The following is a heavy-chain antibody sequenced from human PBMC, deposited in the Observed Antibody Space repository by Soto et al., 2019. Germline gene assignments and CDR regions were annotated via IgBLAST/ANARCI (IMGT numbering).Heavy chain of an antibody. CDR1: GYTFTGYY. Sequence: ASVKVSCKACGYTFTGYYMHWVGQAAGQGLEWMGWINPNSGGTNYAQKFQGRVTMTRDTSISTAYMELSRLRSDDTAVYYCARDSGELGEDDYGMEVWGQGTTVTVSS. CDR3: ARDSGELGEDDYGMEV. V-gene: IGHV1-2*02. CDR2: INPNSGGT. D-gene: IGHD3-10*01. J-gene: IGHJ6*02.